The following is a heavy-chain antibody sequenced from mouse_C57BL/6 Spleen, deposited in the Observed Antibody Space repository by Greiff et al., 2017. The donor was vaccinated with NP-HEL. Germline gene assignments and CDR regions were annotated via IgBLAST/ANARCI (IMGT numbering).Heavy chain of an antibody. D-gene: IGHD1-1*01. J-gene: IGHJ3*01. CDR2: IYPSDSET. V-gene: IGHV1-61*01. CDR1: GYTFTSYW. CDR3: ARSGYYGSSPWFAY. Sequence: QVQLQQPGAELVRPGSSVKLSCKASGYTFTSYWMDWVKQRPGQGLEWIGNIYPSDSETHYNQKFKDKATLTVDKSSSTAYMQLSSLTSEDSAVYYRARSGYYGSSPWFAYWGQGTLVTVSA.